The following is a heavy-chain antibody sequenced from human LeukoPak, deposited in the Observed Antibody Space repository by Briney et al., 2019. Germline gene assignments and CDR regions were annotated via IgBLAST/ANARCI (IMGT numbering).Heavy chain of an antibody. J-gene: IGHJ6*04. Sequence: PSQTLSLTCTVSGDSLTSGSRYWSWIRQPAGKGLEWIGHFYGSTRTTYNPSLESRVTISGDTAKKQFSLKLDSVTAADTAVYFCARCMSELDYGDYAYYYHMDVWGKGTTVTVSS. V-gene: IGHV4-61*09. D-gene: IGHD4-17*01. CDR2: FYGSTRT. CDR3: ARCMSELDYGDYAYYYHMDV. CDR1: GDSLTSGSRY.